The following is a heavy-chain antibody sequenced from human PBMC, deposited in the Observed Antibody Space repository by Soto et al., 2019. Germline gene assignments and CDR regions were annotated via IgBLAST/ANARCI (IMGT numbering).Heavy chain of an antibody. CDR2: IYYTGST. Sequence: QVQLQESSPGLAKPSETLSLSCSVSGGSISTYYWSWIRQPPDRGLEWIGYIYYTGSTDYSPSLKSRVSISVDTSKNEFSLKMNFVTAADTAVYYCARGYQASGFDYWGQGNMVTVSS. J-gene: IGHJ4*02. CDR1: GGSISTYY. V-gene: IGHV4-59*01. CDR3: ARGYQASGFDY. D-gene: IGHD2-2*01.